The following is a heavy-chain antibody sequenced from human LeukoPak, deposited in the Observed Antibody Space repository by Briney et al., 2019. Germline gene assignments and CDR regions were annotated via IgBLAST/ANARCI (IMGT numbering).Heavy chain of an antibody. D-gene: IGHD2-2*01. CDR1: RYTFTDYY. V-gene: IGHV1-2*02. J-gene: IGHJ5*02. Sequence: ASVKVSCRASRYTFTDYYIHWVRQAPGQGLEWMGWINPDKGGTNYQGRVTMTRDTSIRTVYMDLSRLRSDDTAVFYCTREARVGNWFDPWGQGTQVTVSS. CDR3: TREARVGNWFDP. CDR2: INPDKGGT.